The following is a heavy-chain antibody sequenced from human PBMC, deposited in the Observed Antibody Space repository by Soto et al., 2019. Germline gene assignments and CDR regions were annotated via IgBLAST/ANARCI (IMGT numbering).Heavy chain of an antibody. V-gene: IGHV1-69*01. D-gene: IGHD6-19*01. J-gene: IGHJ5*02. CDR1: GGSDVFNNYP. CDR3: ARHYPTAVSGAVWFDT. CDR2: IITMFNTA. Sequence: QVQLVQSVAEIKKPASSVKVSCKASGGSDVFNNYPVSWVRQAPGQGLEWMGAIITMFNTADYAQRFLGRVTITADEFTRTVYMELTSLTSDDTAVYYCARHYPTAVSGAVWFDTWGQGTLVTVSS.